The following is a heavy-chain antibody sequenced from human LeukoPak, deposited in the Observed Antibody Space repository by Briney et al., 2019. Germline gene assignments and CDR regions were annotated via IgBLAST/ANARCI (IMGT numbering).Heavy chain of an antibody. J-gene: IGHJ4*02. CDR1: EFTFSNYG. D-gene: IGHD1-26*01. V-gene: IGHV3-23*01. Sequence: PGGSLRLSCAASEFTFSNYGMNWVRQAPGKGLEWVSGITGNGATTYYADSVKGRFTISRDNSKNTLYLQMNSLRAEDTAVYYCARSGWELLRGLSDYWGQGTLVTVSS. CDR2: ITGNGATT. CDR3: ARSGWELLRGLSDY.